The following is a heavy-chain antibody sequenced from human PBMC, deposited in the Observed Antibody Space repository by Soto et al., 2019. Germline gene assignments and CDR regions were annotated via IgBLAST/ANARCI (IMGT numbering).Heavy chain of an antibody. V-gene: IGHV3-30*18. CDR2: ISYDGSNK. D-gene: IGHD4-17*01. Sequence: GSLRLSCAASGFTFSSYGMHWVRQAPGKGLEGVAGISYDGSNKYYADSVKGRFTISRDNSKNTLYLQMNSLRAEDTAVDYCAKDRDYGDYGHYFDYWGQGTLVTVSS. CDR1: GFTFSSYG. CDR3: AKDRDYGDYGHYFDY. J-gene: IGHJ4*02.